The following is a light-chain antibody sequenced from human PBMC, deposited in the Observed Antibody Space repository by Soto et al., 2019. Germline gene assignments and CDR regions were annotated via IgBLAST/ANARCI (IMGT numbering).Light chain of an antibody. CDR3: QQYNNWYT. CDR2: DAS. CDR1: QSFDTK. J-gene: IGKJ2*01. Sequence: ETLMTQSPATLSVSPGERATLSCRASQSFDTKLAWYQHKPGQAPRLLIYDASTRATAIPAGFSGGGSGTEFTLTISSMQSEDFAVDCCQQYNNWYTYGQGTKLEI. V-gene: IGKV3-15*01.